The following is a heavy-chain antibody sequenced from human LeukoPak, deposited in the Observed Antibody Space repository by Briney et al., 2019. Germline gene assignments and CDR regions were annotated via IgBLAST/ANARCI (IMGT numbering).Heavy chain of an antibody. CDR1: GGSISSYY. CDR2: IYYSGST. D-gene: IGHD2-2*01. V-gene: IGHV4-59*01. J-gene: IGHJ5*02. CDR3: ARGIESSTSWIDP. Sequence: SGTLSLTCTVSGGSISSYYWSWIRQPPGKGLEWIGYIYYSGSTNYNPSLKSRVTISVDTSKNQFSLKLSSVTAADTAVYYCARGIESSTSWIDPWGQGTLVTVSS.